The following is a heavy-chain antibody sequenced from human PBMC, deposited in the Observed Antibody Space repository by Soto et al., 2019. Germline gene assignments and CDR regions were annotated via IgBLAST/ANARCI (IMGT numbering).Heavy chain of an antibody. CDR3: ARARYDXSGYYAENYPDY. V-gene: IGHV4-61*01. CDR2: IYHSGST. CDR1: GGSVRSDSFY. J-gene: IGHJ4*02. D-gene: IGHD3-22*01. Sequence: SETLSLTCTVSGGSVRSDSFYWSWIRQPPGKGLEWIAFIYHSGSTNYNPSLNSRVTISVDTSKNRFSLKLTSVTAADTAIYYCARARYDXSGYYAENYPDYCGQGPRVTVPS.